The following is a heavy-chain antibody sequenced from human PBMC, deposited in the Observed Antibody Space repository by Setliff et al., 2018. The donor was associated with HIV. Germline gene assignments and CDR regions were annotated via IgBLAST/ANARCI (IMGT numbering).Heavy chain of an antibody. V-gene: IGHV1-2*02. CDR3: ARGGQYSGSYLPRDYYMDV. D-gene: IGHD1-26*01. Sequence: ASVKVSCKASAYTFTGYYIHWVRQAPGQGLEWMGWINPNSGATNFAQKFQGSVTLTRDTSITTAYMELRGLRSDDTAVYYCARGGQYSGSYLPRDYYMDVWGKGTTVTVSS. J-gene: IGHJ6*03. CDR1: AYTFTGYY. CDR2: INPNSGAT.